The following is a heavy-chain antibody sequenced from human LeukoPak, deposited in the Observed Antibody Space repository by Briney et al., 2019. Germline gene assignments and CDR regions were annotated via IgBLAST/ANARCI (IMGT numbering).Heavy chain of an antibody. D-gene: IGHD3-22*01. CDR3: AKDKAMIVVVILGY. CDR1: GFTFSSYA. J-gene: IGHJ4*02. Sequence: GGSLRLSCAASGFTFSSYAMSWVRQAPGKGLEWVSAISGSGGSTYYADSVKGRFTISRDNSKNTLYLQMNSLRAEDTAVYYCAKDKAMIVVVILGYWGQGTLVTVSS. V-gene: IGHV3-23*01. CDR2: ISGSGGST.